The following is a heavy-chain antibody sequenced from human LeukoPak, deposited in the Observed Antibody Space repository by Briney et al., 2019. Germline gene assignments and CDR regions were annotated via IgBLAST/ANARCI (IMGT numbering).Heavy chain of an antibody. CDR1: GSTFSSYA. J-gene: IGHJ4*02. V-gene: IGHV1-69*06. CDR3: ARSGVGSDLNGRTDWLLHYFDY. CDR2: NIPIFGTA. D-gene: IGHD3-9*01. Sequence: ASVKVSCTASGSTFSSYAISWVRQAPGQGLEWMGGNIPIFGTANYAQKFQGRVTITADKSTSTAYMELSSLRSEDTAVYYCARSGVGSDLNGRTDWLLHYFDYWGQGTLVTVSS.